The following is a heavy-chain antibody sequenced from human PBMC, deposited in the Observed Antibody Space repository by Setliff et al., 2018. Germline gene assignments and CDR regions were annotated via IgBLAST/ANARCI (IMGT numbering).Heavy chain of an antibody. Sequence: PGGSLRLSCAASGFTFSNYWMSWVRQAPGKGLKWVANIKEDGSEKYYVDSVKGRFTISRDNAKNSLYLQMNSLRAEDTAVYYCARRHIGVIIGYYFDYWGQGTLVTVSS. D-gene: IGHD3-3*01. CDR1: GFTFSNYW. CDR3: ARRHIGVIIGYYFDY. CDR2: IKEDGSEK. V-gene: IGHV3-7*03. J-gene: IGHJ4*02.